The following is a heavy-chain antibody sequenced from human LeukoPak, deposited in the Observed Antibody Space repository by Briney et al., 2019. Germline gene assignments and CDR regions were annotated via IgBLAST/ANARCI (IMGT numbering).Heavy chain of an antibody. Sequence: GSLRLSFAASGFTFRSYAMQWVRQAPGKGLEWVSYITYNSGTIFYADSVKGRFTISRDNAKDSLYLQMSSLRDEDTAVYYCARDSGYSYADDYWGQGTLVTVSS. CDR1: GFTFRSYA. D-gene: IGHD5-18*01. CDR3: ARDSGYSYADDY. V-gene: IGHV3-48*02. J-gene: IGHJ4*02. CDR2: ITYNSGTI.